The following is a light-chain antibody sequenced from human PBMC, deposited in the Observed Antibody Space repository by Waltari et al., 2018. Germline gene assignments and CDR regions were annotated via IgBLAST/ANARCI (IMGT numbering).Light chain of an antibody. CDR1: TTDVGSHNL. J-gene: IGLJ3*02. CDR2: EGS. V-gene: IGLV2-23*01. CDR3: SSYAGSGSPRV. Sequence: SALLQPAPVSRSPGQSITMSCTKTTTDVGSHNLFSCYQQHPGKAPKFLIYEGSKRPSGVSYRFSGSKSGNTASLTISGLQADDEADYYCSSYAGSGSPRVFGGGTKLTVL.